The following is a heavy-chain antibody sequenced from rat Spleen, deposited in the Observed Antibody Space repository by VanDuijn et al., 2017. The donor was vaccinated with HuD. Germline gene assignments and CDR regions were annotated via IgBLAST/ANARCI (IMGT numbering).Heavy chain of an antibody. CDR3: TRRGIITTTFDH. CDR1: GFSLTSNG. J-gene: IGHJ2*01. D-gene: IGHD1-10*01. CDR2: LRGDGST. Sequence: QVQLKESGPGLVQPSQTLSLTCTVSGFSLTSNGVHWVRQPPGKGLAWMGGLRGDGSTDYNSALKSRLSISRDTSKSQLFLKMNSLQTDDTAIYFCTRRGIITTTFDHWGQGVMVTVSS. V-gene: IGHV2-1*01.